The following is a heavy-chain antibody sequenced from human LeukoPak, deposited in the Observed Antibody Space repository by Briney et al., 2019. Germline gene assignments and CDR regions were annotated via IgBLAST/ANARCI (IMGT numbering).Heavy chain of an antibody. Sequence: GGSLRLSCAASGFTFSGFAMSWVRLTPGKGLEWVSCISGSGDNTLYADSVKGRFTISRDNSKNTLYLEMNSLRAEDTAIYYCAKMKGHPLPKYYMDVWGQGTTVTVSS. D-gene: IGHD1-26*01. V-gene: IGHV3-23*01. CDR3: AKMKGHPLPKYYMDV. J-gene: IGHJ6*01. CDR2: ISGSGDNT. CDR1: GFTFSGFA.